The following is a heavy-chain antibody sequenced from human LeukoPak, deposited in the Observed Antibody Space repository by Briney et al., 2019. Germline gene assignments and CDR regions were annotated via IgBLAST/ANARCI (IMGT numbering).Heavy chain of an antibody. V-gene: IGHV3-9*01. CDR2: ITWNSGSI. CDR3: AKDRYHMIQGPAAFDI. Sequence: PGRSLRLSCAASGFAFDDYAMHWVRQVPGKGLEWVSGITWNSGSIGYADSVKGRFTVSRDNAKNSLYLQMNSLRAEDTALYYCAKDRYHMIQGPAAFDIWGQGTMVTVSS. D-gene: IGHD3-16*01. J-gene: IGHJ3*02. CDR1: GFAFDDYA.